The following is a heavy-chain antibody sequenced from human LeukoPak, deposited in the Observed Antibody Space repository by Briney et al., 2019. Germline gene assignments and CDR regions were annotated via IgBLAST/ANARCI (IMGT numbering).Heavy chain of an antibody. D-gene: IGHD3-10*01. V-gene: IGHV3-15*01. CDR3: ITVHITLVRGLITQYYYDY. CDR1: GFTFSNAY. Sequence: GGSLRLSCAASGFTFSNAYMTWVRQAPGKGLEWVGRIKRKSDGGMSEYAAPVKGRFTISRDDSKNTAFLQMNSLNTEDTAVYYCITVHITLVRGLITQYYYDYWGQGSLVTVSS. J-gene: IGHJ4*02. CDR2: IKRKSDGGMS.